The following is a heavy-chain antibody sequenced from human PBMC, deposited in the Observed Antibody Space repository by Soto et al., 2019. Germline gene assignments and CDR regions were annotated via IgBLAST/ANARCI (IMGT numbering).Heavy chain of an antibody. CDR2: ISYGGVNK. CDR3: AREEFEDGRGHFDY. CDR1: GFTFSTSV. D-gene: IGHD3-22*01. Sequence: QVQLVESGGGAVQPGGSLRLSRAASGFTFSTSVMHWVRQAPGKGLEWMAIISYGGVNKYYADSVKGRFTISRDISESTLYLQMNSLRTEDTAVYYCAREEFEDGRGHFDYWGQGTLVSVSS. V-gene: IGHV3-30-3*01. J-gene: IGHJ4*02.